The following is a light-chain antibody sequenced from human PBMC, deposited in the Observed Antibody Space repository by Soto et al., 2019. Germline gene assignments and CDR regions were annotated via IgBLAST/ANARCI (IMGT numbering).Light chain of an antibody. J-gene: IGKJ1*01. CDR3: QQSYSTPRT. V-gene: IGKV1-39*01. CDR1: QSIDDY. Sequence: DIQMTQSPSSLSTFVGDRVSITCRASQSIDDYLNWYQQRPGKAPRLLIYTASNLQSGVPSRFSGSGSGTSLTLTISSLQPEDFATYYCQQSYSTPRTFGQGTKVEIK. CDR2: TAS.